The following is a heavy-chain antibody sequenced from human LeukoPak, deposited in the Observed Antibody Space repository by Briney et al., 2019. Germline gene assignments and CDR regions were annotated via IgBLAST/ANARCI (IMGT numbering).Heavy chain of an antibody. CDR1: GFPFSSYA. Sequence: PGGSLRLSCATSGFPFSSYAMRWVRQAPGKGLEWVSNIRSWGRYTYYADSVKGRLTISRDNSKNTLYLQTDNLRAEDTAVYYCAKARAEYLDYWGQGTVVTVSS. D-gene: IGHD6-19*01. J-gene: IGHJ4*02. CDR2: IRSWGRYT. V-gene: IGHV3-23*01. CDR3: AKARAEYLDY.